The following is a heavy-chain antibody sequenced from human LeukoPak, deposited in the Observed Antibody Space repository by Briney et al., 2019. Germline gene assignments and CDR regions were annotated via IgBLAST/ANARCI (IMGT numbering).Heavy chain of an antibody. D-gene: IGHD3-9*01. CDR1: GFTFSSYG. CDR2: ISYDGSNK. V-gene: IGHV3-30*03. J-gene: IGHJ4*02. CDR3: AGEIYYDILTGYYPDY. Sequence: GRSLRLSCAASGFTFSSYGMHWVRQAPGKGLEWVAVISYDGSNKYYADSVKGRFTISRDNSKNTLYLQMNSLRAEDTAVYYCAGEIYYDILTGYYPDYWGQGTLVTVSS.